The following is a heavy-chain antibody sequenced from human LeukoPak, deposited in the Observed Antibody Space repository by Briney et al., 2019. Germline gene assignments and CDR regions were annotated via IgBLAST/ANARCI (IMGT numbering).Heavy chain of an antibody. D-gene: IGHD1-26*01. Sequence: GGSLRLSCAASGFTFSGSAIHWVRQSSGKGLEWVGQIDKKDKGYATATAYAASVKGRFTISRDDSINTAYLQMKSLKTEDTALYYCTRDSGTYNWFNPWGQGTLVTVSS. V-gene: IGHV3-73*01. CDR2: IDKKDKGYATAT. J-gene: IGHJ5*02. CDR1: GFTFSGSA. CDR3: TRDSGTYNWFNP.